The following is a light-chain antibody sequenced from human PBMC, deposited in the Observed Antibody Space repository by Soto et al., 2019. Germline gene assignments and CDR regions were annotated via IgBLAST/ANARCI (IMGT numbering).Light chain of an antibody. V-gene: IGLV2-8*01. Sequence: QSALTQPPSASGSPGQAVTISCTGTSRDIGGYDFVSWYQVRPGEAPQLIIYNVNGRPSGVPRRFSGSKSGNTASLTVSGLQAVDEADYYCSSYSDTNISVFGTGTKVTV. CDR1: SRDIGGYDF. CDR3: SSYSDTNISV. CDR2: NVN. J-gene: IGLJ1*01.